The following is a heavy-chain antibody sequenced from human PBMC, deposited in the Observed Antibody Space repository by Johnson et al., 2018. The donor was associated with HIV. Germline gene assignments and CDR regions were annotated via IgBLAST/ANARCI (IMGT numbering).Heavy chain of an antibody. CDR1: GFTFSYYG. J-gene: IGHJ3*01. V-gene: IGHV3-30*02. CDR3: AKDEAQTLASAGRDAFDF. CDR2: IRYDGDNQ. D-gene: IGHD6-13*01. Sequence: QVQLVESGGGLVQPGGSLRLSCAASGFTFSYYGMHWVRQVPGKGLEWVAFIRYDGDNQYYGDSVNVRFTISKDNSKNTLYLQMNGLRPEDTAVYYCAKDEAQTLASAGRDAFDFWGQGTAVTV.